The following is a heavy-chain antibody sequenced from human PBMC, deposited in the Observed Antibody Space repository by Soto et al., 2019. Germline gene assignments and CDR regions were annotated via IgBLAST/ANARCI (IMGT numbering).Heavy chain of an antibody. CDR2: IKEDGSQK. J-gene: IGHJ4*02. CDR3: ARDTYGDYGQVLDY. D-gene: IGHD4-17*01. Sequence: EVQLVESGGGLVQPGGSLRLSCAASGFTFSRHWMTWVRQAPGKGLEWVANIKEDGSQKYYVDSVKGRFTISRDNAKNSVYLQMNSLRAEDTAVYYCARDTYGDYGQVLDYWSQGTLVTVSS. CDR1: GFTFSRHW. V-gene: IGHV3-7*01.